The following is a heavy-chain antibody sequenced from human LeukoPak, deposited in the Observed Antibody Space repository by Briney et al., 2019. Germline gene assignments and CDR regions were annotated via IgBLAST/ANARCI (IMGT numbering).Heavy chain of an antibody. D-gene: IGHD3/OR15-3a*01. J-gene: IGHJ4*02. CDR1: GGSFSGYY. CDR3: ARLDGHLDY. CDR2: INHSGST. V-gene: IGHV4-34*01. Sequence: SETLCLTCAVYGGSFSGYYWSWIRQPPGKGLEWIGEINHSGSTNYNPSLKSRVTISVDTSKNQFFLKLSSVTAADTAVYYCARLDGHLDYWGQGTLATVSS.